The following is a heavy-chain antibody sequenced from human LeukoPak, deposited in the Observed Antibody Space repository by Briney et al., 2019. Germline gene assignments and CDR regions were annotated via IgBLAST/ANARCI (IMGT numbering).Heavy chain of an antibody. CDR3: ARGQAAANILYYFDY. J-gene: IGHJ4*02. V-gene: IGHV3-21*01. Sequence: NPGGSLRLSCAASGFTFRSYTMSWVRQAPGKGLEWVASITSSSTFIYYADSLKGGFTLSRDNAQNSLYLQMHSLRAEDTAVYYCARGQAAANILYYFDYWGQGTLVTVSS. CDR1: GFTFRSYT. D-gene: IGHD2/OR15-2a*01. CDR2: ITSSSTFI.